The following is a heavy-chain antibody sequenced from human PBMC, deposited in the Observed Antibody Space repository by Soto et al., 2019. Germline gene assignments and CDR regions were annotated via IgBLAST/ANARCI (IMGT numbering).Heavy chain of an antibody. J-gene: IGHJ4*02. D-gene: IGHD6-19*01. CDR3: VHRAAVAGATLRFEF. Sequence: QITLKESGHTLVKPTQTLTLTCTFSGFSLTKSGVGVGWISQPPGKALECLALFYGDDDKGSSPSHPLKCRLTLNQDTSNDRVVLTLTNTDPLDTDPYYCVHRAAVAGATLRFEFWGQGTLVTVSS. CDR2: FYGDDDK. V-gene: IGHV2-5*02. CDR1: GFSLTKSGVG.